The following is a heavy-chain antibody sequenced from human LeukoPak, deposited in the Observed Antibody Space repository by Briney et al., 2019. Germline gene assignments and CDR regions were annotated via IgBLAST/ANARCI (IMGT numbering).Heavy chain of an antibody. CDR2: INHSGST. D-gene: IGHD3-3*01. CDR3: GRDKMGDFWSGYYGYNWFDP. J-gene: IGHJ5*02. CDR1: GGSFSGYY. V-gene: IGHV4-34*01. Sequence: PSETLSLTCAVYGGSFSGYYWSWIRQPPGKGLEWIGEINHSGSTNYNPSLKSRVTISVDTSKNQFSLKLSSVTAADTAVYYCGRDKMGDFWSGYYGYNWFDPWGQGTLVTVSS.